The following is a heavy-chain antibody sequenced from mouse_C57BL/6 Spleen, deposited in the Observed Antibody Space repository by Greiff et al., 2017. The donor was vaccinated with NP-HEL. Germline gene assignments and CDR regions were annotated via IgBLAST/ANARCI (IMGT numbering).Heavy chain of an antibody. J-gene: IGHJ3*01. CDR1: GFSLTSYG. Sequence: QVQLKQSGPGLVQPSQSLSITCTVSGFSLTSYGVHWVRQSPGKGLEWLGVIWSGGGTDYNAAFISRLSISKDNSKSQVFFKMNSLQADDTAIYYCARGQLRPSFAYWGQGTLVTVSA. D-gene: IGHD3-2*02. CDR3: ARGQLRPSFAY. V-gene: IGHV2-2*01. CDR2: IWSGGGT.